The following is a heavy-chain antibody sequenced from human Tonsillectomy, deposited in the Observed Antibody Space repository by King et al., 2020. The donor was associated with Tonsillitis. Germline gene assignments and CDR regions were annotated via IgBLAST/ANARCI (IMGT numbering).Heavy chain of an antibody. Sequence: VQLVESGGGVVQPGRSLILSCAASRFTFSRFAMHWVRQAPGKGLEWVAVVWSDGSNTYYADSVKDRFTISRDNSKNTVTLQMNSLRVDDTAVYYCARGQRSFDFDDWRQGTLVIVSS. CDR1: RFTFSRFA. CDR2: VWSDGSNT. V-gene: IGHV3-33*01. J-gene: IGHJ4*02. CDR3: ARGQRSFDFDD.